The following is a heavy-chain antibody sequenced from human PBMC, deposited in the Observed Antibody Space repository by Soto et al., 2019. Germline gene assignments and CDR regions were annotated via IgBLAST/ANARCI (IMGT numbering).Heavy chain of an antibody. CDR1: GGSISSYY. CDR3: AIQCSSTSCFDAFDI. V-gene: IGHV4-59*01. Sequence: QVQLQESGPGLVKPSETLSLTCTVSGGSISSYYWSWIRQPPRKGLEWIGYIYYSGSTNYNPSLKSRVTISVDTSKNQFSLKLSSVTAADTAVYYCAIQCSSTSCFDAFDIWGQGTMVTVSS. D-gene: IGHD2-2*01. J-gene: IGHJ3*02. CDR2: IYYSGST.